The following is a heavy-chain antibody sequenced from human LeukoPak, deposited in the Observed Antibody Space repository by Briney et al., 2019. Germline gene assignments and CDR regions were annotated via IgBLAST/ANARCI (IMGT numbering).Heavy chain of an antibody. J-gene: IGHJ6*02. V-gene: IGHV3-11*01. CDR2: IRSSGSTI. CDR1: GFTFSDYY. Sequence: GGSLRLSCAASGFTFSDYYMSWIRQAPGKGREWFSYIRSSGSTIYYADCVKGRFTISGENAKSSLYLQMNSLRAEATAVYSCERDSGRADILTGRYWPYYYGMDVSGQGTTVTVSS. D-gene: IGHD3-9*01. CDR3: ERDSGRADILTGRYWPYYYGMDV.